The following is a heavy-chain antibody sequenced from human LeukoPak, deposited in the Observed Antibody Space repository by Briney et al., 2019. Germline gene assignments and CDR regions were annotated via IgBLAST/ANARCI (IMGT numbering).Heavy chain of an antibody. D-gene: IGHD3-10*01. CDR1: GFTFDDYA. J-gene: IGHJ4*02. Sequence: PGGSLRLSCAASGFTFDDYAMHWVRQAPGKGLEWASGISWNSGSIGYADSVKGRFTISKDNAKNSLYLQMNSLRAEDTALYYCAKARGVRGAFDYWGQGTLVTVSS. CDR3: AKARGVRGAFDY. V-gene: IGHV3-9*01. CDR2: ISWNSGSI.